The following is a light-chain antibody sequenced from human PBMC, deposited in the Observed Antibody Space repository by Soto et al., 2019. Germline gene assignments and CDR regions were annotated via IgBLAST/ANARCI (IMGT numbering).Light chain of an antibody. Sequence: EIVLTQSPGTLSLSPGERATLSCRASQSVSSSYLAWYQQKPGQAPRFLIYGASSRATGIPSRFSGSGSGTEFTLTISSLKSEDFAVYYCQQYDNWPRTFGQGTKVDIK. CDR1: QSVSSSY. CDR2: GAS. CDR3: QQYDNWPRT. J-gene: IGKJ1*01. V-gene: IGKV3-20*01.